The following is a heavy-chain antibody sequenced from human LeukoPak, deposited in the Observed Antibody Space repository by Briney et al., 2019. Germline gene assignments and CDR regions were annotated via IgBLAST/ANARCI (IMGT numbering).Heavy chain of an antibody. CDR3: ASPATRYFDWLLSSPQYDGMDV. CDR1: GFTVSSNY. Sequence: GGSLRLSCAASGFTVSSNYMSWVRQAPGKGVEWVSVIYSGGSTYYADSVKGRFTISRDNSKNTLYLQMNSLRAEDTAVYYCASPATRYFDWLLSSPQYDGMDVWGQGTTVTVSS. D-gene: IGHD3-9*01. CDR2: IYSGGST. V-gene: IGHV3-66*01. J-gene: IGHJ6*02.